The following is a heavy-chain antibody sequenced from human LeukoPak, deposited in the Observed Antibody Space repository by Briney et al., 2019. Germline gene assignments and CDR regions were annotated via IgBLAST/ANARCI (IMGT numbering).Heavy chain of an antibody. V-gene: IGHV5-51*01. J-gene: IGHJ6*02. Sequence: GESLKISCKGSGYSFTSYWIGWVRQMPGKGLEWMGIIYPGDSDTGYSPSFQGQVTISADKSISTAYLQWSSLKASDTAMYYCALQGWGSGGSPYGMDVWGQGTTVTVSS. D-gene: IGHD2-15*01. CDR2: IYPGDSDT. CDR1: GYSFTSYW. CDR3: ALQGWGSGGSPYGMDV.